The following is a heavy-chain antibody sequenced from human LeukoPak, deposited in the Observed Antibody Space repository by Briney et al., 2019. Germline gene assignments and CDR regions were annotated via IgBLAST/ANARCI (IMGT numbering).Heavy chain of an antibody. CDR3: ARASDNYYDPFDP. CDR1: GFTFSSYW. D-gene: IGHD3-22*01. J-gene: IGHJ5*02. Sequence: PGGSLRLSCAASGFTFSSYWMHWVRQAPGKGLVWVSRINSDGSSTSYADSVKGRFTISRDNAKNTLYLQMNSLRAEDTAVYYCARASDNYYDPFDPWGQGTLVTVSS. CDR2: INSDGSST. V-gene: IGHV3-74*01.